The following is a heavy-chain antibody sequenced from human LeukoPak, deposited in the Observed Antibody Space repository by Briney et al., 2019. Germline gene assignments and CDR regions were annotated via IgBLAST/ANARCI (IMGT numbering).Heavy chain of an antibody. V-gene: IGHV4-34*01. CDR3: ARGVYIAAAQYGY. CDR2: VHHSGST. Sequence: PSETLSLTCAVYGGSFSGYYWSWIRQPPGKGLEWIGKVHHSGSTNYNPSLKSRVTISVDMSKTQFSLKLSSVTAADTAVYYCARGVYIAAAQYGYWGQGTLVSVSS. D-gene: IGHD6-13*01. CDR1: GGSFSGYY. J-gene: IGHJ4*02.